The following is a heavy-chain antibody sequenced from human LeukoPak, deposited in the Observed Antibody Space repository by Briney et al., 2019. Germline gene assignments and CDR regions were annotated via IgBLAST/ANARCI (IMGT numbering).Heavy chain of an antibody. D-gene: IGHD3-3*02. CDR1: GYTFTGYY. V-gene: IGHV1-2*02. J-gene: IGHJ6*03. Sequence: ASVKVSCKASGYTFTGYYMHWVRQAPGQGLEWVGWIKTNSGDTKYAQKFQGRVTMTRDTSISTVYMELSRLRFDDTAVYYCVTGRTIFYYYMDVWGKGTTVTISS. CDR3: VTGRTIFYYYMDV. CDR2: IKTNSGDT.